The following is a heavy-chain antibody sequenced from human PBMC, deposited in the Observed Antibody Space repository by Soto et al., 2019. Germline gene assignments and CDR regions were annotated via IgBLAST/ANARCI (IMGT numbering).Heavy chain of an antibody. V-gene: IGHV1-69*01. D-gene: IGHD3-3*01. Sequence: NLYRKSSGERYSIYRIDRRRKTPGQGLEWMGGIIPIFGPANYAQKFQGRVTITADESTNTAYMDLSSLRSEDTCVYYCASGTTIFGPMGVCGQGTSGSGSS. CDR2: IIPIFGPA. J-gene: IGHJ6*02. CDR3: ASGTTIFGPMGV. CDR1: GERYSIYR.